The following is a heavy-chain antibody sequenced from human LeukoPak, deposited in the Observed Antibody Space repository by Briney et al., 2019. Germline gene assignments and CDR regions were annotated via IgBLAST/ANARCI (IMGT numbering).Heavy chain of an antibody. D-gene: IGHD5-18*01. CDR2: INPNSGGT. Sequence: ASVKVSCKASGYTFTGCYMHWVRQAPGQGLEWMGWINPNSGGTNYAQKFQGRVTITADKSTSTAYMELSRLRSEDTAIYYCARASSDDTAMATPFAYWGQGTLVTVSS. CDR3: ARASSDDTAMATPFAY. CDR1: GYTFTGCY. V-gene: IGHV1-2*02. J-gene: IGHJ4*02.